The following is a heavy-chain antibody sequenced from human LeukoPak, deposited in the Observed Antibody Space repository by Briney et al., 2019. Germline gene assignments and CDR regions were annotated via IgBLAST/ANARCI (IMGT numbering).Heavy chain of an antibody. V-gene: IGHV1-2*04. CDR3: ARGPLITMVRGAQDY. Sequence: ASVKVSCKASGYTFTGYYMHWVRQAPGQGLEWMGWINPNSGGTNYAQKFQGWVTMTRDTSISTAYMELSRLRSDDTAVYYCARGPLITMVRGAQDYWGQGTLVTVSS. J-gene: IGHJ4*02. CDR1: GYTFTGYY. D-gene: IGHD3-10*01. CDR2: INPNSGGT.